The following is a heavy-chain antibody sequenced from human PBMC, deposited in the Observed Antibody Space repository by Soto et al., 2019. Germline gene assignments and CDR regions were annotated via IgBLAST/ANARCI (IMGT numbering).Heavy chain of an antibody. CDR1: GGSVSSGSYY. CDR2: IYYSGST. CDR3: ARDGWFGEDHYYYYGMDV. D-gene: IGHD3-10*01. V-gene: IGHV4-61*01. J-gene: IGHJ6*02. Sequence: SETLSLTCTVSGGSVSSGSYYWSWIRQPPGKGLECIGYIYYSGSTNYNPSLKSRVTISVDTSKNQFSLNLSSVTAADTAVYYCARDGWFGEDHYYYYGMDVWGQGTTVT.